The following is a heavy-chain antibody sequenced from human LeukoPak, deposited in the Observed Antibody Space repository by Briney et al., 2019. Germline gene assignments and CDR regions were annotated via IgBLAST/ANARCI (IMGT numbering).Heavy chain of an antibody. J-gene: IGHJ5*02. CDR1: GGSISSSSYY. D-gene: IGHD3-9*01. Sequence: SETLSLTCTVSGGSISSSSYYWGWIRQPPGKELEWIGSIYYSGSTYYNPSLKSRVTISVDTSKNQFSLKLSSVTAADTAVYYCARGSADYDILTGYFAHNWFDPWGQGTLVTVSS. CDR2: IYYSGST. CDR3: ARGSADYDILTGYFAHNWFDP. V-gene: IGHV4-39*01.